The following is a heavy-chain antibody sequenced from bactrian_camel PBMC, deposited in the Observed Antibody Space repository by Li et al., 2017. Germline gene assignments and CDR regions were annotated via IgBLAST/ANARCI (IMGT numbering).Heavy chain of an antibody. V-gene: IGHV3S6*01. J-gene: IGHJ4*01. CDR2: ISLETGDT. CDR1: GLSVSDFS. Sequence: HVQLVESGGDSVEAGGSLRLSCAPSGLSVSDFSMAWFRQSPGKEREGVAAISLETGDTDYADSVKDRFTISQDNAKNTVYLQMTSLKPEDSGVYVCAAGDHAGNWCELDDFVHWGQGTQVTVS. D-gene: IGHD7*01. CDR3: AAGDHAGNWCELDDFVH.